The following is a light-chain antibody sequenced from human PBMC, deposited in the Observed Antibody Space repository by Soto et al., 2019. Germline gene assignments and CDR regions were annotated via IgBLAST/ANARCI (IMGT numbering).Light chain of an antibody. CDR1: QSVSSS. CDR2: DAS. V-gene: IGKV3-15*01. J-gene: IGKJ4*01. Sequence: EVVMTQSPATLSLSPGERATLSCRASQSVSSSLAWYQQRPGQVPRLLIYDASTRATGIPARFSGSGSGTEVTLSISSLQSEDFAVYYCQQYNNWPPLTFGGGTKVEIK. CDR3: QQYNNWPPLT.